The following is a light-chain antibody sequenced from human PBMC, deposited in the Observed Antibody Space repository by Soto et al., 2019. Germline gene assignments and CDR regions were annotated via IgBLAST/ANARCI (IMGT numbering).Light chain of an antibody. CDR2: DAS. CDR1: QSINRH. J-gene: IGKJ2*01. CDR3: QQHGTSPYT. Sequence: EIVLTQSPATLSLSPGERATLSCRASQSINRHLAWYRQKPGQAPRLLIYDASNRATGIPARFSGSGSGTDFTLTISRLEPEDVAVYYCQQHGTSPYTFGQGTVLEIK. V-gene: IGKV3-11*01.